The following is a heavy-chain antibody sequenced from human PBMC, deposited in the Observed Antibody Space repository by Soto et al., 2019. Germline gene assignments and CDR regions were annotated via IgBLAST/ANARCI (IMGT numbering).Heavy chain of an antibody. CDR1: GGSVSSSSNYY. J-gene: IGHJ3*02. CDR3: ARVERGTATTVVDAFDI. CDR2: MSHSGGT. D-gene: IGHD1-1*01. Sequence: QVQLQQWGAGLLKPSETLSLTCAVYGGSVSSSSNYYWSWIRKPPGKGLEWIGEMSHSGGTHFNPSLKSRVTISVDTSKNQFSLKMSSVTAADTALYYCARVERGTATTVVDAFDIWGPGTMVTVSS. V-gene: IGHV4-34*01.